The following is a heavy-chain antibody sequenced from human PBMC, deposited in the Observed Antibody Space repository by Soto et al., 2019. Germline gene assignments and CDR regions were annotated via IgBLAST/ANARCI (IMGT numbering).Heavy chain of an antibody. J-gene: IGHJ6*02. CDR2: ITHSGST. Sequence: SETLSLTCAVYGGSFSGYYWSWIRQPPGKGLEWIGEITHSGSTNYNPSLKSRVTISVDTSKNQFSLKLGSVTAANTAVYYCARVRTRMTIVGVGNPPHYGMDVWGQGTTVTVSS. D-gene: IGHD3-3*01. CDR3: ARVRTRMTIVGVGNPPHYGMDV. V-gene: IGHV4-34*01. CDR1: GGSFSGYY.